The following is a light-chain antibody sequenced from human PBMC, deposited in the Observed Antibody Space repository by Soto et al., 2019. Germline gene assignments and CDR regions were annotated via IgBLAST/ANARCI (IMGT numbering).Light chain of an antibody. Sequence: DIQMTQSPSSLSASVVDRVSITCRASQSISRCVSWYQLRPRKAPKLLIYAASSLQSLVPSRVVGSSSGTYFTLTINSLQPEDFATYDCHQCYITPYTCSQRSNLDIK. J-gene: IGKJ2*01. CDR2: AAS. CDR1: QSISRC. CDR3: HQCYITPYT. V-gene: IGKV1-39*01.